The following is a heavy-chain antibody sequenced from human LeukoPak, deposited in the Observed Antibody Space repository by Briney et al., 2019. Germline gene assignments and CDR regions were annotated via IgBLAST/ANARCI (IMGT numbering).Heavy chain of an antibody. CDR1: GGSISNKIW. CDR3: ARAPYDFWSGYLNWFDP. Sequence: SETLSLACAVSGGSISNKIWWSWIRQPPGKGLEWIGEINHSGSTNYNPSLKSRVTISVDTSKNQFSLKLSSVTAADTAVYYCARAPYDFWSGYLNWFDPWGQGTLVTVSS. CDR2: INHSGST. D-gene: IGHD3-3*01. V-gene: IGHV4-4*02. J-gene: IGHJ5*02.